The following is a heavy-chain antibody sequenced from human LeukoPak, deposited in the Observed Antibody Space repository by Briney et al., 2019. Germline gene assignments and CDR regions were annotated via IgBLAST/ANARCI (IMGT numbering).Heavy chain of an antibody. J-gene: IGHJ4*02. Sequence: SETLSLTCTVSGGSIYSHFWSWIRQPPGKGLEWIGSTQTSGSTNYSPSLKSRVTISGDTSKNQFFLTLRSVTAPDTAIYFCARLGYSGFADSWGQGTLVIVSS. V-gene: IGHV4-4*09. CDR3: ARLGYSGFADS. D-gene: IGHD5-12*01. CDR2: TQTSGST. CDR1: GGSIYSHF.